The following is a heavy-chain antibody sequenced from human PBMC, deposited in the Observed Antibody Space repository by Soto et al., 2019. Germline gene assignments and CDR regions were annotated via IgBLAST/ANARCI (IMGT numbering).Heavy chain of an antibody. J-gene: IGHJ5*02. CDR2: VYGSGSA. CDR1: NGSISNFY. Sequence: SETLSLTCTVSNGSISNFYWNWIRHPAGKRLEWIGRVYGSGSASYNPSLRSRVTMSVDTSKNQFSLKLNSVTAADTAVYYCARSSHKESWFDPWGQGTLVTVSS. V-gene: IGHV4-4*07. CDR3: ARSSHKESWFDP. D-gene: IGHD6-13*01.